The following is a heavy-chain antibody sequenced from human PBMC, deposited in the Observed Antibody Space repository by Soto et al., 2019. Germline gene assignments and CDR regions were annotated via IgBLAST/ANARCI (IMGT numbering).Heavy chain of an antibody. CDR2: IDPSDSQT. J-gene: IGHJ4*02. CDR3: ARQIYDSDTGPNFQYYFDS. V-gene: IGHV5-10-1*01. CDR1: RYSFAGYW. Sequence: GESLKISCKGSRYSFAGYWITWVRQKPGKGLEWMGRIDPSDSQTYYSPSFRGHVTISATKSITTVFLQWSSLRASDTAMYYCARQIYDSDTGPNFQYYFDSWGQGTPVTVSS. D-gene: IGHD3-22*01.